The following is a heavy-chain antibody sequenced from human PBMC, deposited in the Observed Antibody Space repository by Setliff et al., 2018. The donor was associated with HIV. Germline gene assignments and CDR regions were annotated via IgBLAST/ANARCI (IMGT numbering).Heavy chain of an antibody. Sequence: SETLSLTCTVSGCSITSGNYFWSWIRQPAGKGLEWIGHMYTDGSTNYNPSFKSRVTISADTSKNQFSLKLSSVTAADTAVYYCARDSRWLQFPYFDSWGQGTPVTVSS. D-gene: IGHD5-12*01. J-gene: IGHJ4*01. CDR2: MYTDGST. V-gene: IGHV4-61*09. CDR1: GCSITSGNYF. CDR3: ARDSRWLQFPYFDS.